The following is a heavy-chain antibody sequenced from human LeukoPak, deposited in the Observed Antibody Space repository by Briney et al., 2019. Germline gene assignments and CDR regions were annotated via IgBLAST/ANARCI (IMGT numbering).Heavy chain of an antibody. Sequence: PGGSLRLSCVASGFTFKSYSMNWVRQAPGKGLEWVSFITSTSSDLFYSDSMKGRFTVSRDNARNSLYLQMNSLTAEDTAVYYCARAAGHYFDYWGQGSLVTVSS. CDR3: ARAAGHYFDY. J-gene: IGHJ4*02. CDR1: GFTFKSYS. V-gene: IGHV3-21*05. D-gene: IGHD3-10*01. CDR2: ITSTSSDL.